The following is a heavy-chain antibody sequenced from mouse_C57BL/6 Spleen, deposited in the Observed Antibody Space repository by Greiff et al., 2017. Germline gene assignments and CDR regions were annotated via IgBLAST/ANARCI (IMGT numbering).Heavy chain of an antibody. Sequence: QVQLQQPGAELVKPGASVKLSCTASGYTFTSYWITWVKQRPGQGLEWIGDIYPGSGSTNYNEKFKSKATLTVDTSSSTAYMQLSSLTSEDSAVYYCARWGDYDWFAYWGQGTLVTVSA. V-gene: IGHV1-55*01. CDR2: IYPGSGST. J-gene: IGHJ3*01. D-gene: IGHD2-4*01. CDR1: GYTFTSYW. CDR3: ARWGDYDWFAY.